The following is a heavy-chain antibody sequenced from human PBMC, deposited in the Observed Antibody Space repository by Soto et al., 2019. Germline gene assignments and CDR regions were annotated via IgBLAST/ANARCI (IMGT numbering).Heavy chain of an antibody. CDR1: GGSISNSNW. CDR3: ARWYYYDSSGSQAYFDY. CDR2: IYHSGST. J-gene: IGHJ4*02. D-gene: IGHD3-22*01. V-gene: IGHV4-4*02. Sequence: QVQLQESGPGLVKPSGTLSLTCAVSGGSISNSNWWSWVRQPPGKGLEWIGEIYHSGSTNYNPSLKSRVTISVDKSKNQFSLKLSSVTAADTAVYYCARWYYYDSSGSQAYFDYWGQGTLVTVSS.